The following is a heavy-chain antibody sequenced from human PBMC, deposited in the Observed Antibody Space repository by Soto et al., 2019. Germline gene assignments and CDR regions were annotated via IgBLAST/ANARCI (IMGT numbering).Heavy chain of an antibody. D-gene: IGHD2-15*01. CDR2: TYYRSRWYS. J-gene: IGHJ6*02. CDR1: GDSVSSSSVA. CDR3: ARSEEDSDYYYYGLDV. V-gene: IGHV6-1*01. Sequence: PSQTLSLPCVISGDSVSSSSVAWNWVRQSPSRGLEWLGRTYYRSRWYSDFAVSVRGRIVINADTSKNQFSLQLNSVTPEDTAVYFCARSEEDSDYYYYGLDVWGQGTTVTVSS.